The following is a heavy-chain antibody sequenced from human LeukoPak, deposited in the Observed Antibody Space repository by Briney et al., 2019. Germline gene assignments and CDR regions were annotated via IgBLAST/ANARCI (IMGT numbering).Heavy chain of an antibody. V-gene: IGHV4-4*07. D-gene: IGHD2-21*01. J-gene: IGHJ4*02. Sequence: SETLSLACTVSGGSISSHYWSWIRQPARKGLEWIGRIYTSGTTKYNPSLKSRVTMSVDTSKNQFSLKLNSVTAADTAVYYCARGPYCGGDCQFDYWGRGTLVTVSS. CDR2: IYTSGTT. CDR1: GGSISSHY. CDR3: ARGPYCGGDCQFDY.